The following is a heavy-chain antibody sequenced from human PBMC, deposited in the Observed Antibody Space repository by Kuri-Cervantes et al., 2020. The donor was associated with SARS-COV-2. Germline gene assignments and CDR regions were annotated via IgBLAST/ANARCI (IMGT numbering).Heavy chain of an antibody. CDR1: GGSISSGGYY. CDR2: IYYSGST. V-gene: IGHV4-31*11. D-gene: IGHD3-22*01. CDR3: ARAATYYYDSSGYYRVLHHWYFDL. J-gene: IGHJ2*01. Sequence: SETLSLTCAVSGGSISSGGYYWSWIRQHPGKGLEWIGYIYYSGSTYYSPSLKSRVTISVGTSKNQFSLKLSSVTAADTAVYYCARAATYYYDSSGYYRVLHHWYFDLWGRGTLVTVSS.